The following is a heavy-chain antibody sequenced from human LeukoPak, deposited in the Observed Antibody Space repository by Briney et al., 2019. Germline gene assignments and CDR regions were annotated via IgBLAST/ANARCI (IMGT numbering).Heavy chain of an antibody. J-gene: IGHJ4*02. CDR3: ARSDQADDY. CDR2: INPGGSSI. V-gene: IGHV3-74*01. D-gene: IGHD2-2*01. CDR1: GFTFSSYW. Sequence: GGSLRLSCAASGFTFSSYWMHWVRQVPGKGLVWVARINPGGSSITYADSVKGRFTISRDNAKNTLDLQMDSLRAEDTGVYYCARSDQADDYWGQGTLVTVSS.